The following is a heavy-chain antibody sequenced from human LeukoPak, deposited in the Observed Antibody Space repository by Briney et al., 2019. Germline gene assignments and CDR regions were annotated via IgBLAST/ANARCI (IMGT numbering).Heavy chain of an antibody. D-gene: IGHD6-19*01. CDR2: ISSSSSTI. V-gene: IGHV3-48*01. CDR1: GFTFSSYS. J-gene: IGHJ4*02. Sequence: GGSLRLSCAASGFTFSSYSMNWVRQAPVKGLEWVSYISSSSSTIYYADSVKGRFTISRDNSKNTLYLQMNSLRAEDTAVYYCAAAVAGSSTIFDYWGQGTLVTVSS. CDR3: AAAVAGSSTIFDY.